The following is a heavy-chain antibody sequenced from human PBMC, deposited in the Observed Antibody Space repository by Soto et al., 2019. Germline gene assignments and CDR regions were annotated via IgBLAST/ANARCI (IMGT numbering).Heavy chain of an antibody. V-gene: IGHV4-31*03. J-gene: IGHJ5*02. CDR2: IYYSGST. CDR1: GGSIIDSGSFY. D-gene: IGHD2-15*01. CDR3: GRGEVVASNWFDP. Sequence: QVQMQESGPGLVKPSQTLYLTCSVSGGSIIDSGSFYWNWIRQHPGKGLEWIGYIYYSGSTYYNRSLKSRATISLDTSKNQFSLKLTSVTAADTAIYYCGRGEVVASNWFDPWGQGTLVTVSS.